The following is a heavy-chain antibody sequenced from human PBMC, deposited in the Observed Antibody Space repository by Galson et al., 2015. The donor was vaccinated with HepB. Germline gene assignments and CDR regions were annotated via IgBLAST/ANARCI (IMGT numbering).Heavy chain of an antibody. CDR3: ARALAYYYDSSGCYPVKFWALDWYFDL. CDR2: IYPGDSDT. D-gene: IGHD3-22*01. J-gene: IGHJ2*01. Sequence: QSGAEVKKPGESLKISCKGSGYSFTSYWIGWVRQMPGKGLEWMGIIYPGDSDTRYSPSFQGQVTISADKSISTAYLQWSSLKASDTAMYYCARALAYYYDSSGCYPVKFWALDWYFDLWGRGTLVTVSS. CDR1: GYSFTSYW. V-gene: IGHV5-51*01.